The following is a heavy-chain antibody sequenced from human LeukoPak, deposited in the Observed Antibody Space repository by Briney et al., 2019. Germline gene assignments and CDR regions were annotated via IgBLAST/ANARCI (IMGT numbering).Heavy chain of an antibody. V-gene: IGHV3-7*01. D-gene: IGHD2-21*01. CDR2: IDAVAAPK. Sequence: GGSLRLACSASGFIFGNHWMSCARHAPGEGREWLANIDAVAAPKPSADSVKGRFTLARDNGRTSLYLEMTSETVEHTYIYVCARWQFPCGAVCYAVFDYWGQATLVTVSS. J-gene: IGHJ4*02. CDR3: ARWQFPCGAVCYAVFDY. CDR1: GFIFGNHW.